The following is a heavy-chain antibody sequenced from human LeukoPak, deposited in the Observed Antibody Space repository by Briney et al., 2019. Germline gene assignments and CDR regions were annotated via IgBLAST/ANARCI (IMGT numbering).Heavy chain of an antibody. CDR3: ARGGGLLYYYGMDV. CDR2: ISYDGSNK. Sequence: GRSLRLSCAASGFTFSSYAMHWVRQAPGKGLEWVAVISYDGSNKYYADSVKGRFTISRDNSKNTLYLQMNSLRAEDTAVYYCARGGGLLYYYGMDVWGQGTTVTVSS. V-gene: IGHV3-30*04. D-gene: IGHD3-16*01. CDR1: GFTFSSYA. J-gene: IGHJ6*02.